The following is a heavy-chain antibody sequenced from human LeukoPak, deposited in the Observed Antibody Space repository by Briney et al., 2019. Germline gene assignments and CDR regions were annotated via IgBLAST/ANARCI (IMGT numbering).Heavy chain of an antibody. J-gene: IGHJ4*02. D-gene: IGHD4-17*01. CDR3: ARGPSYGDSTPDY. Sequence: ASVKVSCKASGGTFSSYAISWVRQAPGQGLEWMGGIIPIFGTANYAQKFRGRVTITADESTSTAYMELSSLRSEDTAVYYCARGPSYGDSTPDYWGQGTLVTVSS. CDR1: GGTFSSYA. CDR2: IIPIFGTA. V-gene: IGHV1-69*13.